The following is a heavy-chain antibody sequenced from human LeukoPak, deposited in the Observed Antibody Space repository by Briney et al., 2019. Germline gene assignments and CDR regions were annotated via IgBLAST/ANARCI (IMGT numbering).Heavy chain of an antibody. CDR2: ISGSGGST. CDR3: AKDRCSGGSCYSYFDY. CDR1: GFTFSSYA. Sequence: GGSLRLSCAASGFTFSSYAMSWVRQAPGKGLERVSAISGSGGSTYYADSVKGRFTISRDNSKNTLYLQMNSLRAEDTAVYYCAKDRCSGGSCYSYFDYWGQGTLVTVSS. D-gene: IGHD2-15*01. V-gene: IGHV3-23*01. J-gene: IGHJ4*02.